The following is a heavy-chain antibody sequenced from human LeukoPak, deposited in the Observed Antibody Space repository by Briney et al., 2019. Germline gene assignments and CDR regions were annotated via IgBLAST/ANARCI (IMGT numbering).Heavy chain of an antibody. CDR1: GGSINSHY. D-gene: IGHD6-19*01. Sequence: SETLSLTCAVSGGSINSHYWGWIRQPPGKGRQWMGDIYYTGKNNYTPSLKSRVTISLDTSKDHLSLNLTSVLAADTAIYYCVRRDTGWNYFDYWGQGILVTVSS. CDR3: VRRDTGWNYFDY. CDR2: IYYTGKN. J-gene: IGHJ4*02. V-gene: IGHV4-59*08.